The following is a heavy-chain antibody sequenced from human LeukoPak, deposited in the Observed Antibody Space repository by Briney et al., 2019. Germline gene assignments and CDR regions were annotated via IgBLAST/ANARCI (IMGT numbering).Heavy chain of an antibody. D-gene: IGHD3-3*01. Sequence: QPGGSLRLSCAASGFTFSSYSMNWVRQAPGKGLEWVSYISSSSTIYYADSVKGRFTISRDNAKNSLYLQMNSLRDEDTAVYYCARDFMIPAAPRDYWGQGTLVTVSS. CDR1: GFTFSSYS. V-gene: IGHV3-48*02. CDR3: ARDFMIPAAPRDY. CDR2: ISSSSTI. J-gene: IGHJ4*02.